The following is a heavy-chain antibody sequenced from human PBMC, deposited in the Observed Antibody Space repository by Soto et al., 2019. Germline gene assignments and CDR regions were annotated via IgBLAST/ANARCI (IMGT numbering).Heavy chain of an antibody. D-gene: IGHD3-3*01. CDR2: ISSSGAST. J-gene: IGHJ6*02. CDR3: AKGPTIFGVVISYSFYYGLDI. Sequence: EVQLLESGGGLVQPGGSLRLSCAASRLPFSSYAMSWVRQAPGKGLEWVSAISSSGASTYSADSVKGRFTISRDNYKNTLYLQMNSLRAEDTAVYYCAKGPTIFGVVISYSFYYGLDIWGQGTTVTVSS. V-gene: IGHV3-23*01. CDR1: RLPFSSYA.